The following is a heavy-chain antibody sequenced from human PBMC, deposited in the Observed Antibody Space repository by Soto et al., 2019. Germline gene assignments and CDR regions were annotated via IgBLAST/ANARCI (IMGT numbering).Heavy chain of an antibody. J-gene: IGHJ5*02. CDR2: ISTYNGIT. Sequence: ASVKVSCKASGYTFTSYGITWVRQAPGQGLEWMGWISTYNGITNYAQNLQGRVTMTTDTSTNSAYLELRSLRSDDTAVYYCARTYGNSWYSPWGQGTLVTVSS. CDR3: ARTYGNSWYSP. D-gene: IGHD2-2*02. V-gene: IGHV1-18*01. CDR1: GYTFTSYG.